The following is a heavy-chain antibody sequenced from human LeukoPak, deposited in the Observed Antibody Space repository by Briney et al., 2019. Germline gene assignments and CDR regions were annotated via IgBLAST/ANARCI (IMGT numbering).Heavy chain of an antibody. CDR1: GFTLSSNW. Sequence: DPGGSLRLSCAGSGFTLSSNWMRWVRQGPGKGLVWVSRIYSDGSRTNYADSVKGRFTISGDDAKNTLYLQMNSLRAEDTAVYYCARAMGATVFDYWGQGTLVTVSS. J-gene: IGHJ4*02. CDR2: IYSDGSRT. V-gene: IGHV3-74*01. CDR3: ARAMGATVFDY. D-gene: IGHD1-26*01.